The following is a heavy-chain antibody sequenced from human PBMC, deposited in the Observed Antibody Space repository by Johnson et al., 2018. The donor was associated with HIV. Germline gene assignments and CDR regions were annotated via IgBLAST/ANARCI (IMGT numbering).Heavy chain of an antibody. J-gene: IGHJ3*02. D-gene: IGHD1-1*01. CDR2: ISGSGNSI. CDR1: GFTFSSYG. Sequence: VQLVESGGGVVQPGGSLRLSCAASGFTFSSYGMHWIRQAPGKGLEWVSYISGSGNSIYYADSVKGRFTISRDNAKNSLYLQMNSLRAEDTAVYYCARGDGYRRAFDIWGQGTMVTVSS. V-gene: IGHV3-48*04. CDR3: ARGDGYRRAFDI.